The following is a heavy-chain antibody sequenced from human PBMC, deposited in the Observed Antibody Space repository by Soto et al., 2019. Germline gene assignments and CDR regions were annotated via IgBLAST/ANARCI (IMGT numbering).Heavy chain of an antibody. Sequence: ASETLSLTCTVSGGSFRGYYWGWVRQPPGEGLEWIGEINHSGSSNYHPSLKSRVTISVATSKNQFSLTVNSVTPADTAVYYCARGEITLLGGMDVWGQGTTVTVSS. CDR1: GGSFRGYY. D-gene: IGHD3-10*01. J-gene: IGHJ6*02. CDR2: INHSGSS. CDR3: ARGEITLLGGMDV. V-gene: IGHV4-34*01.